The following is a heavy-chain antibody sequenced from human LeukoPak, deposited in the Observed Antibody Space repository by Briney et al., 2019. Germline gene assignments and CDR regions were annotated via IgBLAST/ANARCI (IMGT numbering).Heavy chain of an antibody. Sequence: GGSLRLSCTVSGFTVSSNSMSWVRQAPGKGLEWVSSITTSSSYIYYADSVKGRFTISRDNAKNSLYLQMNSLRAEDTAVYYCARRPLRAPRTTGYSSGWKGDYYYYYMDVWGKGTTVTISS. CDR1: GFTVSSNS. CDR2: ITTSSSYI. V-gene: IGHV3-21*01. J-gene: IGHJ6*03. D-gene: IGHD6-19*01. CDR3: ARRPLRAPRTTGYSSGWKGDYYYYYMDV.